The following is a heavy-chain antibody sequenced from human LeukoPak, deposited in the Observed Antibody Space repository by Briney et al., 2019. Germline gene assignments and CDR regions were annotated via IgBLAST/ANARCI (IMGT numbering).Heavy chain of an antibody. D-gene: IGHD3-10*01. Sequence: PGGSLRLSCAASGFTFSSYSMNWVRQAPGKGLECVSSISSSSSYIYYADSVKGRFTISRDNAKNSLYLQMNSLRAEDTAVYYCAHTRRGPDAFDIWGQGTMVTVSS. CDR3: AHTRRGPDAFDI. CDR2: ISSSSSYI. V-gene: IGHV3-21*01. CDR1: GFTFSSYS. J-gene: IGHJ3*02.